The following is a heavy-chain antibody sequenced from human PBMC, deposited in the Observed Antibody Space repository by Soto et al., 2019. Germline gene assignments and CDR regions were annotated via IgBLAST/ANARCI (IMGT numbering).Heavy chain of an antibody. V-gene: IGHV4-34*01. D-gene: IGHD6-19*01. Sequence: SETLSLTCAVYGGSFSGYYWTWIRQPPGTGLEWIGEINHSGSTNYNPSLKSRVTISVDTSKNQFSLKLSSVTAADTAVYYCARDLAVAWGDAFDVWGQGTMVT. J-gene: IGHJ3*01. CDR3: ARDLAVAWGDAFDV. CDR1: GGSFSGYY. CDR2: INHSGST.